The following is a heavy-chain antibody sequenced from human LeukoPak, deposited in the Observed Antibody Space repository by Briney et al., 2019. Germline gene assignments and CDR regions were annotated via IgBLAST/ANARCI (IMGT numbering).Heavy chain of an antibody. CDR1: GFTVSSYA. CDR2: ISSNGGST. CDR3: ARWDSEWNGGNDY. V-gene: IGHV3-64*01. D-gene: IGHD3-16*01. J-gene: IGHJ4*02. Sequence: GGSLRLSCAASGFTVSSYAMHWVRQAPGKGLEYVSAISSNGGSTYYANSVKGRFTISRDNSKNTLYLQMGSLRAEDMAVYYCARWDSEWNGGNDYWGQGTLVTVSS.